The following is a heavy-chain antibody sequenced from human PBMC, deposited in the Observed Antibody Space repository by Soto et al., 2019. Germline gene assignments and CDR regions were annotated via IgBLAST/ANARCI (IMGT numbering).Heavy chain of an antibody. CDR2: IYYSGST. Sequence: PSETLSLTCTVSGGSISSSSYYWGWIRQPPGKGLEWIGSIYYSGSTYYNPSLKSRVTISVDTSKNQFSLKLSSVTAADTAVYYCARAGRITMVRGVIRWFDPWGQGTLVTVSS. D-gene: IGHD3-10*01. J-gene: IGHJ5*02. CDR1: GGSISSSSYY. V-gene: IGHV4-39*01. CDR3: ARAGRITMVRGVIRWFDP.